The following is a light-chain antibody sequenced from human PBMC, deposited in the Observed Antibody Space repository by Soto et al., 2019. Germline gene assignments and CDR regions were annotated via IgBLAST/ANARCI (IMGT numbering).Light chain of an antibody. CDR2: EGS. CDR3: CSYAGSSTLV. Sequence: QSALTQPASVSGSPGQSITISCTGTSSDVGTYNLVSWYQQHPGKAPKLMIYEGSKRPSGVSNRFSGPKSGNTASLTIFGLQAEDEADYYCCSYAGSSTLVFGGGTQLTVL. J-gene: IGLJ2*01. V-gene: IGLV2-23*01. CDR1: SSDVGTYNL.